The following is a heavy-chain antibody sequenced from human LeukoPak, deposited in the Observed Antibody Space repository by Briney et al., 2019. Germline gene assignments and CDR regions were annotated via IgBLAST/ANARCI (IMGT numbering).Heavy chain of an antibody. V-gene: IGHV3-48*03. J-gene: IGHJ5*02. CDR2: ISYSGSTT. CDR3: ARAGPPAFDP. Sequence: GGSLRLSCAASGFTFSSYAMNWVRQAPGKGLEWVSYISYSGSTTSYADSVKGRFTISRDNAKNSLYLQMNSLRAEDTAVYYCARAGPPAFDPWGQGTLVTVSS. CDR1: GFTFSSYA.